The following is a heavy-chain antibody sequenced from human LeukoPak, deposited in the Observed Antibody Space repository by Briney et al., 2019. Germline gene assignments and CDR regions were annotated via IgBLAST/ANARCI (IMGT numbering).Heavy chain of an antibody. CDR3: AGDTTNYYDATGYYYGYYYMDV. CDR1: GGTFSSYA. CDR2: IIPIFGTA. D-gene: IGHD3-22*01. J-gene: IGHJ6*03. Sequence: SVKVSCKASGGTFSSYAISWVRQAPGQGLEWMGGIIPIFGTANYAQKFQGRVTITADESTSTAYMELSSLRSEDTAVYYCAGDTTNYYDATGYYYGYYYMDVWGKGTTVTVSS. V-gene: IGHV1-69*13.